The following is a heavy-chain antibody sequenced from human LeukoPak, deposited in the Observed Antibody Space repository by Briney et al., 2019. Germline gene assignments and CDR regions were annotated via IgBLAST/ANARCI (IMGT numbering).Heavy chain of an antibody. Sequence: SETLSLTCTVSGGSISSYYWSWIRQPPGKGLEWIGYIYYSGSTNYNPSLKSRVTISVDTSKNQFSLKLSSVTAADTAVYYCAIGLAAAGDYYYTDVCGAETTVTVSS. J-gene: IGHJ6*03. CDR3: AIGLAAAGDYYYTDV. V-gene: IGHV4-59*01. CDR2: IYYSGST. CDR1: GGSISSYY. D-gene: IGHD6-13*01.